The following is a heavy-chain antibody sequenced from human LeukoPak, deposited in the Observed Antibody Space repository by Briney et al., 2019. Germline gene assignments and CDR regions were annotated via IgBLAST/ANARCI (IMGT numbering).Heavy chain of an antibody. D-gene: IGHD1-26*01. Sequence: GGSLRLSCAASGFTFSSYATHWVRQAPGKGLEWMAVISYDGNNRYYADSVKGRFTISRDNSKNTLFLQMDSLRAEDTAVYYCAKDYLGASHTFDIWGQGTLVTVSS. CDR1: GFTFSSYA. CDR2: ISYDGNNR. J-gene: IGHJ4*02. V-gene: IGHV3-30-3*01. CDR3: AKDYLGASHTFDI.